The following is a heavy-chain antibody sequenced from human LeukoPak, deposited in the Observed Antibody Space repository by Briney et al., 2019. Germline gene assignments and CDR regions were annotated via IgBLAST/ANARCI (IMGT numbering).Heavy chain of an antibody. D-gene: IGHD3/OR15-3a*01. CDR3: ARGPLSSRTTWTWFDP. Sequence: PSETLSLTCTVCGGSISSSSYYWSWIRQPAGKGLEWIGRIYTSGSTNYNPSLKSRVTMSVDTSKNQFSLRLKSVTAADTAVYYCARGPLSSRTTWTWFDPWGQGTLVTVSS. CDR2: IYTSGST. V-gene: IGHV4-61*02. J-gene: IGHJ5*02. CDR1: GGSISSSSYY.